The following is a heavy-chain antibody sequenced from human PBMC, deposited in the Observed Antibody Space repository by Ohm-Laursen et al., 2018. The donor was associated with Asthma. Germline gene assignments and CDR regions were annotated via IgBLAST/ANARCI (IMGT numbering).Heavy chain of an antibody. Sequence: SLRLSCAASGFTFSSYGMHWVRQAPGKGLEWVAVISYDGSNKYYEDSVKGRYTISRDNSKNTLYLQVNSLRPEDTAVYYCANDDSGSYYGGESYWGQGTLVTVSS. J-gene: IGHJ4*02. V-gene: IGHV3-30*18. CDR1: GFTFSSYG. D-gene: IGHD1-26*01. CDR2: ISYDGSNK. CDR3: ANDDSGSYYGGESY.